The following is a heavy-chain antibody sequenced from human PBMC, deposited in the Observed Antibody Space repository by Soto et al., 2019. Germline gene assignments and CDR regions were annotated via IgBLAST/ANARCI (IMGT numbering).Heavy chain of an antibody. V-gene: IGHV3-48*01. CDR1: GFTFNTYN. CDR3: ARGPSNFDY. J-gene: IGHJ4*02. CDR2: ISSSSSTI. Sequence: GGSLRLSCAASGFTFNTYNMNWVRQAPGKGLEWVSYISSSSSTIYYADSVKGRFTISRDKAKNSLYLQMNSLRAEDTAVYYCARGPSNFDYWGQGTLVTVSS.